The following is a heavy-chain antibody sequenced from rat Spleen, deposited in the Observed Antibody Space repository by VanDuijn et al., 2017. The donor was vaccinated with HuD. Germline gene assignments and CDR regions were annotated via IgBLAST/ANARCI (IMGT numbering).Heavy chain of an antibody. D-gene: IGHD4-3*01. CDR1: GFSLTSYG. J-gene: IGHJ2*01. Sequence: QVQLKESGPGLAQPSRTLSLTCTVSGFSLTSYGVIWVRQPPGKGLEWMGIIWTDGSTAYNSLLKSRLSISSDTSKSQVFLKMNSLQTEDTATYYCARDMNSGYYFDYWGQGVMVSVSS. CDR2: IWTDGST. CDR3: ARDMNSGYYFDY. V-gene: IGHV2-30*01.